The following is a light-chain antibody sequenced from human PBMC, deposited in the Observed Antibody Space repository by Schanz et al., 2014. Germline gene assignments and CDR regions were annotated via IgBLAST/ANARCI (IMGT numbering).Light chain of an antibody. V-gene: IGKV1-5*01. Sequence: DIQMTQSPSTLSASVGDRVTITCRARQSISSWLAWYQQKPGKAPKLLIYDASSLESGVPSRFSGSGSGTEFTLTISSPQPDDFATYYCQQYSSYPYTFGQGTKLDIK. J-gene: IGKJ2*01. CDR3: QQYSSYPYT. CDR2: DAS. CDR1: QSISSW.